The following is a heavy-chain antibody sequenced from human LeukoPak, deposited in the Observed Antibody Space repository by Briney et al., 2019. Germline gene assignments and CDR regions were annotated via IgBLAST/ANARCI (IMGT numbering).Heavy chain of an antibody. D-gene: IGHD5/OR15-5a*01. CDR2: ILNDETNK. J-gene: IGHJ5*02. Sequence: PGRSLRLSCAASGFTFSRDGMHWVRQAPGKGLEWVAVILNDETNKYYADSVKGRFTLSTDNSTNTVYLQMNSLRVEDTAVYYCAKEGQRGSYGVYDDYHWGQGTLVTVSS. CDR3: AKEGQRGSYGVYDDYH. CDR1: GFTFSRDG. V-gene: IGHV3-30*18.